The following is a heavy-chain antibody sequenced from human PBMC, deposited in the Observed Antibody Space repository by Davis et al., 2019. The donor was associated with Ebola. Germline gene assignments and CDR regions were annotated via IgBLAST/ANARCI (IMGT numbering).Heavy chain of an antibody. CDR2: ISDRGSAA. CDR3: VPGTWI. V-gene: IGHV3-48*03. CDR1: GFSFNEYE. Sequence: SLKISCVASGFSFNEYEMNWVRQTPEKGLEWISYISDRGSAAYYTDSVKGRFTISRDNAKNSLYLQMNTLRVEDTAIYYCVPGTWIRGQGTRVTVSS. J-gene: IGHJ4*02. D-gene: IGHD5-18*01.